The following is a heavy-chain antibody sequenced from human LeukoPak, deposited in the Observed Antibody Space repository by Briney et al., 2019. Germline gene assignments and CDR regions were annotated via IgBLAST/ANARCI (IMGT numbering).Heavy chain of an antibody. J-gene: IGHJ3*02. V-gene: IGHV4-31*03. CDR3: ARETNYGVRRAFAI. CDR1: GGSISSGGYY. CDR2: IYYSGST. Sequence: SETLSLTCTVSGGSISSGGYYWSWIRQHPGKGLEWIGYIYYSGSTYYNPSLKSRVTISVDTSKNQFSLKLSSVTAADTAVYYCARETNYGVRRAFAIWGQGTMVTVSS. D-gene: IGHD4-17*01.